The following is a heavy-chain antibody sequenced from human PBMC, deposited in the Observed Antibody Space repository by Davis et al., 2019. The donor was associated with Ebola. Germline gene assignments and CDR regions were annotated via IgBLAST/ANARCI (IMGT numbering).Heavy chain of an antibody. CDR3: AREGLRFLLFDP. CDR1: GFTFSSYE. D-gene: IGHD3-3*01. Sequence: GESLKISCAASGFTFSSYEMNWVRQAPGKGLEWVSSISSSSSYIYYADSVKGRFTISRDNAKNSLYLQMNSLRAEDTAVYYCAREGLRFLLFDPWGQGTLGTVSS. V-gene: IGHV3-21*01. CDR2: ISSSSSYI. J-gene: IGHJ5*02.